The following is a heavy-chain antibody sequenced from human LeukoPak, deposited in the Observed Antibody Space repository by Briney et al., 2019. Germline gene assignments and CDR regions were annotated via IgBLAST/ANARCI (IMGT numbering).Heavy chain of an antibody. J-gene: IGHJ4*02. CDR3: ARGAYYDILSVPPSSFDY. Sequence: ASVKVSCKVSGYTLTELSMHWVRQAPGKGLEWMGGFDPEDGETIYAQKFQGRVTMTEDTSTDTAYMELSSLRSEDTAVYYCARGAYYDILSVPPSSFDYWGQGTLVTVSS. CDR1: GYTLTELS. V-gene: IGHV1-24*01. D-gene: IGHD3-9*01. CDR2: FDPEDGET.